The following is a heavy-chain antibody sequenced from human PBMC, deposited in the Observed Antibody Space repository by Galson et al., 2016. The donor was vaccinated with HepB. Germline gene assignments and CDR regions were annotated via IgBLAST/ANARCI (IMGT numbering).Heavy chain of an antibody. J-gene: IGHJ2*01. CDR2: IIPIFGTA. CDR3: ARGGRTVTAYWYFDL. V-gene: IGHV1-69*13. Sequence: SVKVSCKASGGTLSNYAISWVRQAPGQGLEWMEGIIPIFGTANYAQKFQGRVTITADESTSTAYMELSSLRSEDTAVYYCARGGRTVTAYWYFDLWGRGTLVTVSS. D-gene: IGHD4-11*01. CDR1: GGTLSNYA.